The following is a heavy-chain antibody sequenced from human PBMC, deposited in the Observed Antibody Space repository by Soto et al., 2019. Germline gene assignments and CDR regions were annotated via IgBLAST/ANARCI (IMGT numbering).Heavy chain of an antibody. CDR1: GGTFSSYA. V-gene: IGHV1-69*13. CDR2: IIPIFGTA. D-gene: IGHD3-22*01. CDR3: ARSGYYDSSGYYAHINTYYYYGMDV. Sequence: SVKVSCKASGGTFSSYAISWVRQAPGQGLEWMGGIIPIFGTANYAQKFQGRVTITADESTSTAYMELSSLRSEDTAVYYCARSGYYDSSGYYAHINTYYYYGMDVWGQGTTVTVSS. J-gene: IGHJ6*02.